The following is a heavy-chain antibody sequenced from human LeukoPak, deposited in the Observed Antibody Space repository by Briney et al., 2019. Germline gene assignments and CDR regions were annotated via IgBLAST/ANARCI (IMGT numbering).Heavy chain of an antibody. CDR2: IYWDDEK. J-gene: IGHJ5*02. CDR3: VESTRGRRTGSSYFAP. V-gene: IGHV2-5*02. D-gene: IGHD1-1*01. CDR1: HSALTTNGVG. Sequence: ESGPTLVKPTQTLTLTCSLSHSALTTNGVGVGWIRQPPGKALEWLALIYWDDEKRYNPSLNGRVTITRDTSKTQVVLTMTDMDPVDTATYFCVESTRGRRTGSSYFAPWGHGILVTVSS.